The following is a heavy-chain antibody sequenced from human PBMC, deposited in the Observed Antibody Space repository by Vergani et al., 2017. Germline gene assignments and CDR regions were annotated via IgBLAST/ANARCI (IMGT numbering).Heavy chain of an antibody. V-gene: IGHV4-34*01. D-gene: IGHD1-26*01. CDR3: ARASVGGSYQFDY. CDR2: INHSGST. CDR1: GGSFSGYY. Sequence: QVQLQQWGAGLLKPSETLSLTCAVYGGSFSGYYWSWIRQPPGKGLEWIGEINHSGSTNYNPSLKSRVTISVDTSKNQFSLKLSSVTAADTAVYYCARASVGGSYQFDYWGQGTLVTVSS. J-gene: IGHJ4*02.